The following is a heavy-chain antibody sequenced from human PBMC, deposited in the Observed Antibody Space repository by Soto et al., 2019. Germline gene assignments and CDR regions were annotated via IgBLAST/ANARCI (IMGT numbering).Heavy chain of an antibody. CDR1: GYTFTSYG. J-gene: IGHJ6*02. Sequence: ASVKVSCKASGYTFTSYGISWVRQAPGQGLEWMGWISAYNGNTNYAQKLQGRVTMTTDTSTSTAYMELRSLRSEDTAVYYCARKSAYYDFWSGYYYYYYGMDVWGQGTTVTVSS. D-gene: IGHD3-3*01. CDR2: ISAYNGNT. V-gene: IGHV1-18*04. CDR3: ARKSAYYDFWSGYYYYYYGMDV.